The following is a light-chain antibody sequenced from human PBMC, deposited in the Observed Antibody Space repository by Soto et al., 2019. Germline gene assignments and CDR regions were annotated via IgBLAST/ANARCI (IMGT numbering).Light chain of an antibody. J-gene: IGKJ1*01. CDR1: QSIDSW. Sequence: DIQLTQSPSSLSASVGDIIIISCRASQSIDSWLAWYQHKPGKAPKLLIFKASTLETGVPSRFSGSGSETEFTLTISSLQPDDSATYYCQPYNSYSRTFGQGTKVDI. CDR2: KAS. CDR3: QPYNSYSRT. V-gene: IGKV1-5*03.